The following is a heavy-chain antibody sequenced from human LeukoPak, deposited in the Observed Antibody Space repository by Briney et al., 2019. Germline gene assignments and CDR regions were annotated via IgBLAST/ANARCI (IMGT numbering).Heavy chain of an antibody. J-gene: IGHJ6*02. CDR2: ISSSSSYT. CDR3: AREDGRCSGGSCYGMDV. V-gene: IGHV3-11*05. Sequence: GGSLRLSYAASGFTFSDYSMNWVRQAPGKGLEWVSYISSSSSYTNYADSVKGRFTISRDNAKNSLYLQMNSLRAEDTAVYYCAREDGRCSGGSCYGMDVWGQGTTVTVSS. D-gene: IGHD2-15*01. CDR1: GFTFSDYS.